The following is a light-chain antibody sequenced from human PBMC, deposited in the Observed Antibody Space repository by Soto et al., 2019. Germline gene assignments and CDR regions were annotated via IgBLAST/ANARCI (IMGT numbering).Light chain of an antibody. CDR3: QQYNSYSQT. Sequence: IPTNQSPSTLSAYVRDRVTISCRASQSISSWLAWYQQKPGKAPKLLIYKASSLESGVPSRFSGSGSGTEFTLTISSLQPDDFATYYCQQYNSYSQTFGQGTMVDIK. CDR1: QSISSW. V-gene: IGKV1-5*03. J-gene: IGKJ1*01. CDR2: KAS.